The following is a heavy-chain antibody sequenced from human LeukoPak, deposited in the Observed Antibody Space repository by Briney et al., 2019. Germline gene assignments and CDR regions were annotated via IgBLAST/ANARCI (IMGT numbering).Heavy chain of an antibody. D-gene: IGHD4-17*01. Sequence: GGSLRLSCAASGFTFSNYWMHWVRQAPGKGLEWVSRINPDGSSSNYADSVKGRFTMSRDNAKSMVYLQMDGLRAEDTAVFSCVRQAVSGDSGIAYWGRGVLVTVSS. CDR2: INPDGSSS. CDR1: GFTFSNYW. V-gene: IGHV3-74*01. CDR3: VRQAVSGDSGIAY. J-gene: IGHJ4*02.